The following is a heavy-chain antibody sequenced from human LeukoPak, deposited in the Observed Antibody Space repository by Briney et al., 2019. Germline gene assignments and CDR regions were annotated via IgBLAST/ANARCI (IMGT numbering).Heavy chain of an antibody. Sequence: GGSLTLSCAACGFIFRIYEMTCARHARGKGREGVSYIRRRGSTRYYADSVNGPFTIYRDNTKNSLYLQMNSLRAEDTAVYYCASPYCSGGSCLGDSGYWGQGTLVTVSS. CDR3: ASPYCSGGSCLGDSGY. J-gene: IGHJ4*02. CDR1: GFIFRIYE. CDR2: IRRRGSTR. V-gene: IGHV3-48*03. D-gene: IGHD2-15*01.